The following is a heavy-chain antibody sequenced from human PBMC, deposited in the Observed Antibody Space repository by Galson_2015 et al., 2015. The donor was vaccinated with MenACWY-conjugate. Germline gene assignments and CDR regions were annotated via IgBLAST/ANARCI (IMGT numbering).Heavy chain of an antibody. J-gene: IGHJ5*02. CDR2: IDRAGSST. Sequence: SLRLSCAASGFTFGSYWMHWVRHVPGKGLGWVSRIDRAGSSTPYADSVKGRFTISRDNAKNTLYLQMNSLRAEDTAVYYCERDLKETSVSQASNCIDPWCQGTQFNVS. CDR3: ERDLKETSVSQASNCIDP. D-gene: IGHD4-11*01. CDR1: GFTFGSYW. V-gene: IGHV3-74*01.